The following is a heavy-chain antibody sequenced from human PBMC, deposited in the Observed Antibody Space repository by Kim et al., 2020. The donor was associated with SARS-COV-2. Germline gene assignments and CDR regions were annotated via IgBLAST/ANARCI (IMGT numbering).Heavy chain of an antibody. J-gene: IGHJ4*02. V-gene: IGHV3-21*01. CDR3: ARGTRAGLRYFDW. CDR1: GFTFSSYS. D-gene: IGHD3-9*01. CDR2: ISSSSSYI. Sequence: GGSLRLSCAASGFTFSSYSMNWVRQAPGKGLEWVSSISSSSSYIYYADSVKGRFTISRDNAKNSLYLQMNSLRAEDTAVYYCARGTRAGLRYFDWLGQGTLVTVSS.